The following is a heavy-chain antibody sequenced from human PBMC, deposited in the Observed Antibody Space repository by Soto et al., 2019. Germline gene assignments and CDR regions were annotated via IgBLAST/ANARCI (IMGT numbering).Heavy chain of an antibody. Sequence: PSETLSLTCTVSGASISSYYWSWFRQPPGKGLEWIAYIRYGGTTNQNPSLRSRLTISIDTSKNQFSLKLSSVTAADTAVYYCARGLYPPAYWGQGSLDTGSS. J-gene: IGHJ4*02. CDR1: GASISSYY. D-gene: IGHD2-15*01. CDR2: IRYGGTT. V-gene: IGHV4-59*01. CDR3: ARGLYPPAY.